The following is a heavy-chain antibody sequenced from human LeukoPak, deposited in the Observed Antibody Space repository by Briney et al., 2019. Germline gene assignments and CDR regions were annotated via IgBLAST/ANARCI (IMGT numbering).Heavy chain of an antibody. CDR3: ARVGIQRNFDF. J-gene: IGHJ4*02. CDR1: GFTFSSYT. V-gene: IGHV3-30-3*01. CDR2: ISYDGSNT. D-gene: IGHD5-18*01. Sequence: GRSLRLSCAASGFTFSSYTMHWVRQAPGKGLEWVAVISYDGSNTYYADSVKGRFTISRDISKNTLYLQMNSLRAEDTAVYYCARVGIQRNFDFWGQGTLVTVSP.